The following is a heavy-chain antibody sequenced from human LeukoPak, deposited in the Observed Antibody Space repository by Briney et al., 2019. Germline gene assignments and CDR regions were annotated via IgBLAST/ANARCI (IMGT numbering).Heavy chain of an antibody. J-gene: IGHJ5*02. Sequence: SETLSLTCTVSGGSISSYYWSWIRQPPGKGLEWIGYIYYSGSTNYNPSLKSRVTISVDTSKNQFSLKPSSVTAADTAVYYCARSFSGSYYIWFDPWGQGALVTVSS. CDR2: IYYSGST. CDR1: GGSISSYY. CDR3: ARSFSGSYYIWFDP. D-gene: IGHD1-26*01. V-gene: IGHV4-59*01.